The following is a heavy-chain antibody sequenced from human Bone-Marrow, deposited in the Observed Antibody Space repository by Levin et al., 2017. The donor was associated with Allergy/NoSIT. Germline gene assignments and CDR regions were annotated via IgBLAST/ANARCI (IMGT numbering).Heavy chain of an antibody. CDR3: ARVTSSSYWHFDL. CDR1: DDSIRNYY. D-gene: IGHD6-6*01. J-gene: IGHJ2*01. Sequence: PSETLSLTCTVSDDSIRNYYWSWIRQPPGKGLEWIGFIYYRGNTNYNPSLRSRVTTSIDTSRHQFYLTLNSVTAADTAVYYCARVTSSSYWHFDLWGRGTHVTVSS. CDR2: IYYRGNT. V-gene: IGHV4-59*01.